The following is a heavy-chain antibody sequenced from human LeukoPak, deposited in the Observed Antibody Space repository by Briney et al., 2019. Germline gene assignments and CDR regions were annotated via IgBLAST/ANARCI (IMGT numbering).Heavy chain of an antibody. Sequence: ASVKVSCKASGGTFSSYAISWVRHAPGQGLEWMGGIIPIFGTANYAQKFQGRVTITADKSTSTAYMELSSLRSEDTAVYYCATRGGYSDGLYYYYYGMDVWGKGTTVTVSS. J-gene: IGHJ6*04. CDR2: IIPIFGTA. CDR1: GGTFSSYA. V-gene: IGHV1-69*06. CDR3: ATRGGYSDGLYYYYYGMDV. D-gene: IGHD5-24*01.